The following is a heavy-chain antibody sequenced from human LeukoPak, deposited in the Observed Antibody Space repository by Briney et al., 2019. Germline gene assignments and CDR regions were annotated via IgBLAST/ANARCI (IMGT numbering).Heavy chain of an antibody. CDR1: GYTFTGYY. CDR3: ARVTYTYHSSPLRY. Sequence: ASVKVSCKASGYTFTGYYMHWVRQAPGQGLGWMGWINPNSGGTNYAQKFQGRVTMPRDTSISTAYMELSRLRSDDTAVYYCARVTYTYHSSPLRYWGQGTLVTVSS. V-gene: IGHV1-2*02. CDR2: INPNSGGT. J-gene: IGHJ4*02. D-gene: IGHD2-2*02.